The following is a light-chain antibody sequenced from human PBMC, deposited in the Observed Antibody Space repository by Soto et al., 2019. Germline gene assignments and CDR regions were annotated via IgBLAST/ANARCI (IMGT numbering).Light chain of an antibody. V-gene: IGKV3-20*01. Sequence: EIVLPQSPGTVSLSPGERATLSCRASQSVSSRNLAWYRQKPGQAPSLLIFGASNRATGIPDRFCGSGSGTDFNLTISRLEPEDCAVYYCLRYGDSPPAYTFGQGTKLEIK. J-gene: IGKJ2*01. CDR1: QSVSSRN. CDR3: LRYGDSPPAYT. CDR2: GAS.